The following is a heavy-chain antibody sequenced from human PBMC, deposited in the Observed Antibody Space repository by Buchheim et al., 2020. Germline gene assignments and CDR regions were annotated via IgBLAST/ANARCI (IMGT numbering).Heavy chain of an antibody. CDR3: ARERIVATPNYYGMDV. Sequence: EVQLVESGGGLVKPGGSLRLSCAASGFTFSSYSMNWVRQAPGKGLEWVSSISSSSSYIYYADSVKGRFTISRDNAKDSLYLQMNSLRAEDTAVYYCARERIVATPNYYGMDVWGQGTT. V-gene: IGHV3-21*01. D-gene: IGHD5-12*01. CDR1: GFTFSSYS. CDR2: ISSSSSYI. J-gene: IGHJ6*02.